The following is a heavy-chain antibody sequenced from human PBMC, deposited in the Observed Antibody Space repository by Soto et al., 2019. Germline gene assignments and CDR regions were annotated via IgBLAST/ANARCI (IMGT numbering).Heavy chain of an antibody. V-gene: IGHV4-59*13. CDR3: ASVTFGGVVLAH. D-gene: IGHD3-16*01. CDR2: IYFNGNT. J-gene: IGHJ4*02. Sequence: SEILSLTCTVSAASFSKYYWSWIRQPPGKGLEWIGYIYFNGNTNYNPSLKRRVTISVDTSKKQISLNLTSVTDADTAVYFCASVTFGGVVLAHWGQGTLVTVSS. CDR1: AASFSKYY.